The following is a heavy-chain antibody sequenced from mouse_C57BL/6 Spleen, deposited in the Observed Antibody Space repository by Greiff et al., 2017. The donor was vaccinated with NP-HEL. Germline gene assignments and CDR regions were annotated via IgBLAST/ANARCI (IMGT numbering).Heavy chain of an antibody. Sequence: EVKLVESEGGLVQPGSSIKLSCTASGFTFSDYYMAWVRQVPEKGLEWVANINYDGSSTYYLDSLKSRFIISRDNAKNILYLQMSSLKSEDTATYYWARRVYYDYDGYFDVWGTGTTVTVSS. CDR2: INYDGSST. CDR1: GFTFSDYY. CDR3: ARRVYYDYDGYFDV. D-gene: IGHD2-4*01. V-gene: IGHV5-16*01. J-gene: IGHJ1*03.